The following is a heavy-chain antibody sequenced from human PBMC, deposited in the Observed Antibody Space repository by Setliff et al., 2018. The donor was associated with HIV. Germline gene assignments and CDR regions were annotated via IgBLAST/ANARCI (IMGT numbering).Heavy chain of an antibody. Sequence: GASVKVSCKASGGTFRSHEISWVRQAPGQGLEWMGGIVPILNTGNYAPKFQGRVTITADESTTTAYMELRSLRSDDTAVYYCARDNWDYGGVDYWGQGTLVTVSS. CDR3: ARDNWDYGGVDY. CDR1: GGTFRSHE. J-gene: IGHJ4*02. CDR2: IVPILNTG. D-gene: IGHD1-7*01. V-gene: IGHV1-69*13.